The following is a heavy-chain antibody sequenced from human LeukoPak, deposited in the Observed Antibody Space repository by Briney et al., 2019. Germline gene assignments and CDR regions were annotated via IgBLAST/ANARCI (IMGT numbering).Heavy chain of an antibody. D-gene: IGHD6-19*01. CDR1: GFPFSSYA. CDR2: ISGSGAGT. V-gene: IGHV3-23*01. J-gene: IGHJ4*02. CDR3: ARGSMVGWYSAY. Sequence: GGSLRISCTASGFPFSSYAMIWVRQAPGKGLEWASAISGSGAGTHYADSVRGRFTISRDNSNNTVYLLMNGLRAEDTATYYCARGSMVGWYSAYWGQGTLITVSS.